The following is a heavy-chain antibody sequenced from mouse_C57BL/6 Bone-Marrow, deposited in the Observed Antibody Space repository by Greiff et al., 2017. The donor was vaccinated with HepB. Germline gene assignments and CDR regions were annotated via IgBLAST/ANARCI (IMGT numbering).Heavy chain of an antibody. J-gene: IGHJ3*01. CDR2: ISSGGSYT. CDR3: ARQCFAY. CDR1: GFTFSSYG. V-gene: IGHV5-6*01. Sequence: EVKVIESGGDLVKPGGSLKLSCAASGFTFSSYGMSWVRQTPDKRLEWVATISSGGSYTYYTDSVKGRFTISRDNAKNTLYLQMSSLKSEDTAMYYCARQCFAYWGQGTLVTVSA.